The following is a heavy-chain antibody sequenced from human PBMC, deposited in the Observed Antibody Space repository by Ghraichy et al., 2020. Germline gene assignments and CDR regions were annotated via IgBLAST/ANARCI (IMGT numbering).Heavy chain of an antibody. CDR2: IYGGGSA. Sequence: GESLNISCAASGFTVSSNYMSWVSQAPGKGLEWVSLIYGGGSAFYSDSVKGRFTISRDDSKNTLYLQMNSLRAEDTAVYYCAGPGGGINYYNYYLMYVWGQGTTVTVSS. J-gene: IGHJ6*02. D-gene: IGHD2-15*01. V-gene: IGHV3-53*01. CDR3: AGPGGGINYYNYYLMYV. CDR1: GFTVSSNY.